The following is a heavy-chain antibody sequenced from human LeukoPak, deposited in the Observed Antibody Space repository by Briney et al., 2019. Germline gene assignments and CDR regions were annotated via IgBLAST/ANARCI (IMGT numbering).Heavy chain of an antibody. V-gene: IGHV4-59*08. CDR3: ARHLDFYHSSGYYYYYGMDV. CDR2: FSYSGST. CDR1: GGSISSYY. Sequence: SETLSLTRTVSGGSISSYYWSWIRQPPGKGLEWIGYFSYSGSTNYNPSLKSRVTISVDTSKNQFSLKLSSVTAADTAVYYCARHLDFYHSSGYYYYYGMDVWGQGTTVTVSS. J-gene: IGHJ6*02. D-gene: IGHD3-22*01.